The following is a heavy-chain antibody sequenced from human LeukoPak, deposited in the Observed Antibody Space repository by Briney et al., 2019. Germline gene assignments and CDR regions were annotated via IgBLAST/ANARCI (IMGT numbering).Heavy chain of an antibody. CDR2: ISYDGSNK. J-gene: IGHJ4*02. CDR3: AREGGQWLVSDY. D-gene: IGHD6-19*01. CDR1: GFTFSSYV. V-gene: IGHV3-30*03. Sequence: GGTLRLSCAASGFTFSSYVMSWVRQAPGKGLEWVAVISYDGSNKYYADSVKGRFTISRDNSKNTLYLQMNSLRAEDTAVYYCAREGGQWLVSDYWGQGTLVTVSS.